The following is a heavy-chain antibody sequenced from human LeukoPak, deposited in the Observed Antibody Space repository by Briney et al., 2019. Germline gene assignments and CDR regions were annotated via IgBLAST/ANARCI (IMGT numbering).Heavy chain of an antibody. V-gene: IGHV4-30-4*01. CDR3: ARDWSGYGDAFDI. D-gene: IGHD3-3*01. Sequence: PSQTLSLTCTVSGGSISSGDYYWSWIRQPPGKGLEWNGYIYYSGSTYYNPSLKSRVTISVDTSKNQFSLKLSSVTAADTAVYYCARDWSGYGDAFDIWGQGTMVTVSS. CDR1: GGSISSGDYY. J-gene: IGHJ3*02. CDR2: IYYSGST.